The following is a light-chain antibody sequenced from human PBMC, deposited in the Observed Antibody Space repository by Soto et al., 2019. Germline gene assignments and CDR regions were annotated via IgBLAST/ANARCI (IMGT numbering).Light chain of an antibody. J-gene: IGLJ1*01. CDR1: SSDVGGYNY. CDR3: SSYTSSSTPYV. V-gene: IGLV2-14*01. CDR2: DVT. Sequence: VLTQPASVSGSPGQSITISCTGTSSDVGGYNYVSWYQQHPVKAPKLMIYDVTNRPSGVSDRFSGSKSGNTASLTISGLQAEDEADYYCSSYTSSSTPYVFGTGTKLTVL.